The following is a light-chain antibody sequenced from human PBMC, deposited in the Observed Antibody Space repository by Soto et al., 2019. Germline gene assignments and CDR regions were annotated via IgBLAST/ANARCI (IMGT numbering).Light chain of an antibody. CDR1: SSDVGGYNY. CDR3: SSYTSSRDVV. V-gene: IGLV2-14*01. J-gene: IGLJ2*01. CDR2: DVS. Sequence: QSALTQPASVSGSPGQSINISCTGTSSDVGGYNYVSWYQQHPGKAPKLMIYDVSNRPSGVSNRFSGSKSGNTASLTISGLKAEDEADYYCSSYTSSRDVVFGGGTKLTVL.